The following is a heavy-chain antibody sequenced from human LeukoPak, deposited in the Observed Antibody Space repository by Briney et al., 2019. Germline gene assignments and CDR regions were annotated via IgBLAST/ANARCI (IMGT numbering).Heavy chain of an antibody. CDR2: TYYRSKWYN. V-gene: IGHV6-1*01. Sequence: SQTLSLTCAISGDSVSSNSAAWNWIRQSLSRGLEWLGRTYYRSKWYNDYAVSVKSRITINPDTSKNQFSLQLNSVTPEDTAVYYCARELWSRMSYYYGMDVWGKGTTVTVSS. J-gene: IGHJ6*04. CDR3: ARELWSRMSYYYGMDV. CDR1: GDSVSSNSAA. D-gene: IGHD5-18*01.